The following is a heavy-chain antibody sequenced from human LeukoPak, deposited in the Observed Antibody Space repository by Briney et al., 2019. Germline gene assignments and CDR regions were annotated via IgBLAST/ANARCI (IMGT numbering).Heavy chain of an antibody. CDR1: GYTFIDYH. D-gene: IGHD5-12*01. J-gene: IGHJ6*02. CDR3: ATAAHSGYDMDGMDV. V-gene: IGHV1-46*01. CDR2: INPSGGTT. Sequence: ASVKVSCKASGYTFIDYHIHWVRQAPGQGLEWMGIINPSGGTTRYAQKFQGRVTMTEDTSTDTAYVELSSLRSEDTAVYYCATAAHSGYDMDGMDVWGQGTTVTVSS.